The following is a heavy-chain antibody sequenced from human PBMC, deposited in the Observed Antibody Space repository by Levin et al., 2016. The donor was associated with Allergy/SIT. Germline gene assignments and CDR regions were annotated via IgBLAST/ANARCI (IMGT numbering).Heavy chain of an antibody. CDR1: GDSISNAKW. CDR2: IYETGST. Sequence: SETLSLTCAVSGDSISNAKWWSWVRHVPGKGLEWIGEIYETGSTHFNPSLESRVTMSIDKSKNQFSLKVTMVTAADTAIYYCARTWSIVGDFDYWGRGLLVTVSS. CDR3: ARTWSIVGDFDY. D-gene: IGHD1-26*01. V-gene: IGHV4-4*02. J-gene: IGHJ4*02.